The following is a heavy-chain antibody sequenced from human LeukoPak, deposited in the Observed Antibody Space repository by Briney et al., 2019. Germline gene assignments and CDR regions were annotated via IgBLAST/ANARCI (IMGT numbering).Heavy chain of an antibody. Sequence: GGSLRLSCVASGFTFSSYAMSWVRQAPGKGLEWVSVIYSGGSTYYADSVKGRFTFSRDNSKNTLYLQMNSLRAEDTAVYYCARDHSPEYNSSAGYFQLWGQGTLVTVSS. CDR2: IYSGGST. V-gene: IGHV3-66*01. D-gene: IGHD6-6*01. CDR1: GFTFSSYA. CDR3: ARDHSPEYNSSAGYFQL. J-gene: IGHJ1*01.